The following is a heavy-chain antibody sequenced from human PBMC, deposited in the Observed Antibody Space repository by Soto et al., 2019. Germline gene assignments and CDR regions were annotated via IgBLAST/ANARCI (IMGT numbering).Heavy chain of an antibody. CDR2: IKQDGSEK. CDR1: GFTFSSYW. Sequence: EVQLVESGGGLVQPGGSLRLSCAASGFTFSSYWMSWVRQAPGKGLEWVANIKQDGSEKYYVDSVKGRFTISRNNAKNPLYLQMNSLRAEDSAVYYCAREGYSYYFDAWGQGTMVTVSS. V-gene: IGHV3-7*01. D-gene: IGHD2-15*01. CDR3: AREGYSYYFDA. J-gene: IGHJ4*02.